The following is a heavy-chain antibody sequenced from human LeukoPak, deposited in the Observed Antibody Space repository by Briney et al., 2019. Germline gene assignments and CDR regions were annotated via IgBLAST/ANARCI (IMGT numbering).Heavy chain of an antibody. D-gene: IGHD3-22*01. Sequence: GGSLRLSCAASGFTFSSYGMHWVRQAPGKGLEWVSSISRSSNYIYYAHSVKGRFTISRDNAKNSLYLQMESLRVEDTAVYYCASPSDLYDTSGYYYWGQGTLVTVSS. CDR1: GFTFSSYG. J-gene: IGHJ4*02. CDR3: ASPSDLYDTSGYYY. V-gene: IGHV3-21*06. CDR2: ISRSSNYI.